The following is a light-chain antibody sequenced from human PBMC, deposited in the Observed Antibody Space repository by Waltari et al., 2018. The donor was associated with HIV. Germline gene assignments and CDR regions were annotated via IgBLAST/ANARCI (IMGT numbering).Light chain of an antibody. CDR1: SSNIGDNT. V-gene: IGLV1-44*01. Sequence: QSALTQPRSVSGSPGQSVTISCSGSSSNIGDNTVNWYQQLPGTAPKLLIYTTTQRPSGVPDRFSGSKSGTSASLAISGLQSEDEADYYCATWDDSLNGHVVFGGGTKLTVL. CDR3: ATWDDSLNGHVV. CDR2: TTT. J-gene: IGLJ2*01.